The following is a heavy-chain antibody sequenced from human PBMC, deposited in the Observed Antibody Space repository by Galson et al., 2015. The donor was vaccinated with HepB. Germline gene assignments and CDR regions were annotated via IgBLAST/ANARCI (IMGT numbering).Heavy chain of an antibody. Sequence: SLRLSCAASGFTFSSYGMHWVRQAPGKGLEWVAVITYNGRVENYSDSVKGRFTISRDNSKNTLYLQMNSLRAEDTAMYYCAKAGGRYQLLYWFDPWGRGTLVTVSP. J-gene: IGHJ5*02. CDR2: ITYNGRVE. D-gene: IGHD2-2*01. V-gene: IGHV3-30*18. CDR3: AKAGGRYQLLYWFDP. CDR1: GFTFSSYG.